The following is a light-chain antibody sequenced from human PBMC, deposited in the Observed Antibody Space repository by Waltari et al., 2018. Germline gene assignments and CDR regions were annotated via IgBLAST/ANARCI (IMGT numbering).Light chain of an antibody. CDR3: CSYAGDSTLI. Sequence: QSALTQPASVSGSPGQSLTLSCTGTRTNVGGSTLASRYQQHPGKAPQLIIYDVNKRPPGISHRFSGSKSGNTASLTISGLQADDESDYYCCSYAGDSTLIFGGGTKLTVL. V-gene: IGLV2-23*02. CDR2: DVN. CDR1: RTNVGGSTL. J-gene: IGLJ2*01.